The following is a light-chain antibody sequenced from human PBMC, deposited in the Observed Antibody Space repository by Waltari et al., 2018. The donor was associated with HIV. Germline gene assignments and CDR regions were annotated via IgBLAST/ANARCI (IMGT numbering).Light chain of an antibody. V-gene: IGKV1-8*01. CDR1: QDIQDIWSY. CDR2: ATS. J-gene: IGKJ4*01. CDR3: QQYYNYPLT. Sequence: AIRMTQSPSSFSASAGDTVTITCRASQDIQDIWSYLAWYQQKPGEAPKLLIYATSTLQSGVPSRFSGSGSGTDFTLTITRLQSEDFATYYCQQYYNYPLTFGGGTRVEIK.